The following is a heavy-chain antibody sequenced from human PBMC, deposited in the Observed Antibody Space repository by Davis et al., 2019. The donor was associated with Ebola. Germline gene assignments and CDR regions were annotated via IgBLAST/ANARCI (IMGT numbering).Heavy chain of an antibody. CDR3: ARPEYDSSGYPNWFDP. Sequence: GESLKISCKGSGYSFTSYWIGWVRQMPGKGLEWMGIIYPGDSDTRYSPSFQGQVTISADKSISTAYLQWSSLKASDTAMYYCARPEYDSSGYPNWFDPWGQGTLVTVSS. D-gene: IGHD3-22*01. V-gene: IGHV5-51*01. CDR1: GYSFTSYW. J-gene: IGHJ5*02. CDR2: IYPGDSDT.